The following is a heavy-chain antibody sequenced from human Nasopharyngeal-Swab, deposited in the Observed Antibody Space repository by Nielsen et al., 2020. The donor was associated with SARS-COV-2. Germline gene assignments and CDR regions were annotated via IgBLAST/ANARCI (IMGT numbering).Heavy chain of an antibody. D-gene: IGHD3-10*01. CDR2: ISTSGSST. Sequence: GGSLRLSCAASGFTFGDYYMAWIRQAPGRGLEWVSYISTSGSSTDSADPVKGRFTISRDNANNLLYLQMNSLRGEDTAVYYCAGALLLFLDYWGQGTLVTVSS. CDR3: AGALLLFLDY. CDR1: GFTFGDYY. J-gene: IGHJ4*02. V-gene: IGHV3-11*01.